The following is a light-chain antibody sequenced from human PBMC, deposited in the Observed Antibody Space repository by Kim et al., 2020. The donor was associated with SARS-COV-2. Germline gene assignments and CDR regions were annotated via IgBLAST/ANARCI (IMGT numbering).Light chain of an antibody. CDR3: AAWDDSLSVVV. Sequence: QSVLTQPPSASGTPGHKVTISSSGNRSNIGSKYVYWHQQLPGTAAKLLIYRSDQRHSRVPDRFSGRKSGTSASLAISGLRSEDGADSYCAAWDDSLSVVVFGGGTKLIVL. CDR1: RSNIGSKY. CDR2: RSD. V-gene: IGLV1-47*01. J-gene: IGLJ2*01.